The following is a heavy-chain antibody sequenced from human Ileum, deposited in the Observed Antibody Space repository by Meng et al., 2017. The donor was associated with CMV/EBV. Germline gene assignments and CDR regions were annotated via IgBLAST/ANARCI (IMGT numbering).Heavy chain of an antibody. D-gene: IGHD6-13*01. CDR3: ARAMMGNRGSRWYPTSYYFAY. CDR1: GYTFTGYY. Sequence: ASVKVSCKASGYTFTGYYMHWVRQAPGQGLEWMGWINPNSGGTNYAQKLQGRVTMTRDTSISTAYMELSRLRSDDTAVYYCARAMMGNRGSRWYPTSYYFAYWGQGTLVTVYS. CDR2: INPNSGGT. V-gene: IGHV1-2*02. J-gene: IGHJ4*02.